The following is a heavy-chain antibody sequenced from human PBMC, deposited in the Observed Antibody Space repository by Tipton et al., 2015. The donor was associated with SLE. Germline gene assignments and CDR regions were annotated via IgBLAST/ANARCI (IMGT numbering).Heavy chain of an antibody. D-gene: IGHD3-10*01. CDR1: CGSFSGYY. V-gene: IGHV4-34*01. J-gene: IGHJ4*02. CDR2: INQSGTS. CDR3: ATYYGTGGFSY. Sequence: TLSLTCAVYCGSFSGYYWGWIRQPPGKGLGGVGEINQSGTSKFSPSLKSRVTISMYTSKNQFSLSLNSVTAADTAVYYCATYYGTGGFSYWGQGMLVTVSS.